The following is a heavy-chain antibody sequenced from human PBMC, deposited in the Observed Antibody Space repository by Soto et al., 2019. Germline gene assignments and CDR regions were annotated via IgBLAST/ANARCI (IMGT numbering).Heavy chain of an antibody. D-gene: IGHD3-10*01. J-gene: IGHJ4*01. CDR2: ISYDGSNK. CDR1: GFTFSSYG. CDR3: ANGFPSFYGSGSYYDLQ. V-gene: IGHV3-30*18. Sequence: GGSLRLSCAASGFTFSSYGMHWVRQAPGKGLEWVAVISYDGSNKYYADSVKGRFTTSRDNSKNTLYLQMNSLRAEDTAVYYCANGFPSFYGSGSYYDLQWGHGPLFTVS.